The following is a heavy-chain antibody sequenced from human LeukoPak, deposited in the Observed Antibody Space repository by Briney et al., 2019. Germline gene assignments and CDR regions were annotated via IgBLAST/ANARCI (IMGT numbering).Heavy chain of an antibody. Sequence: GGSLRLSCAASAFTFSSYSMNWVRQAPGKGLEWVSAISGSGGSTYYADSVRGRFTICRDNSKNTLYLQMNSLRAEDTAVYYCAKEREYCGGDCYSDLDYWGQGTLVTVSS. CDR3: AKEREYCGGDCYSDLDY. V-gene: IGHV3-23*01. CDR2: ISGSGGST. CDR1: AFTFSSYS. J-gene: IGHJ4*02. D-gene: IGHD2-21*02.